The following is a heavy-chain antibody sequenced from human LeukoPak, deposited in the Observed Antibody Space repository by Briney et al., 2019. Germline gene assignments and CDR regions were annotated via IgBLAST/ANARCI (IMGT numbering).Heavy chain of an antibody. Sequence: PGGSLRLSCAASGFTFSSYWMSWVRQAPGKGLEWVANIKQDGSEKYYVDSVKGRFTISRDNAKNSLYLQMNSLRAEDTAVYYCARGEPAGTDPYFDYWGQGTLVTVSS. J-gene: IGHJ4*02. V-gene: IGHV3-7*01. CDR3: ARGEPAGTDPYFDY. CDR1: GFTFSSYW. D-gene: IGHD6-13*01. CDR2: IKQDGSEK.